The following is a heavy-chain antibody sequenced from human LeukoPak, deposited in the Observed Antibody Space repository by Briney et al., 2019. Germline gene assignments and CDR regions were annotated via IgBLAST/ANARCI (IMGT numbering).Heavy chain of an antibody. D-gene: IGHD3-10*01. Sequence: GRSLRHSCEVSGFTFSNYGMHSVRRAPGKGLEWVAVISYDGSNKYYADSVKGRFTISRDNSKNTLYLQMNSLRTEDTAVYYCAKRFGESPAGGFAIWGRGTMVTVSS. CDR2: ISYDGSNK. CDR3: AKRFGESPAGGFAI. J-gene: IGHJ3*02. CDR1: GFTFSNYG. V-gene: IGHV3-30*18.